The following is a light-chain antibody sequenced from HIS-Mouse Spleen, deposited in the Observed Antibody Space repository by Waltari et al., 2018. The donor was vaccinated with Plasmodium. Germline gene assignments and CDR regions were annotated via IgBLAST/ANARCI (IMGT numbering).Light chain of an antibody. CDR2: DAS. V-gene: IGKV3-11*01. Sequence: EIVLTQSPATLSLSPGERATLSCSASQSVSSYLAWYQQKPGQAPRLLIYDASNRATGIPARFSGSGSGTDFTLTISSLEPEDFAVYYCQQRSNWPRVLTFGGGTKVEIK. CDR3: QQRSNWPRVLT. J-gene: IGKJ4*01. CDR1: QSVSSY.